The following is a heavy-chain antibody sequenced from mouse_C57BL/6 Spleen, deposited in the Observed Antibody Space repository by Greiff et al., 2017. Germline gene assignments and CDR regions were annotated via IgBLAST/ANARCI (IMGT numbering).Heavy chain of an antibody. D-gene: IGHD6-1*01. CDR1: GYAFSSSW. J-gene: IGHJ3*01. V-gene: IGHV1-82*01. CDR3: ARIHSDLWFAY. Sequence: VMLVESGPELVKPGASVKISCKASGYAFSSSWMNWVKQRPGKGLEWIGRIYPGDGDTNYNGKFKGKATLTADKSTSTAYMQLSSLTSEDSAVYFCARIHSDLWFAYWGQGTLVTVSA. CDR2: IYPGDGDT.